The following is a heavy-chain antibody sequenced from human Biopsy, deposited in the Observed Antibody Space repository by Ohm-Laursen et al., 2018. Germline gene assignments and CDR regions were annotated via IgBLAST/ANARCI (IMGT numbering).Heavy chain of an antibody. CDR2: ISSRGST. Sequence: GTPSLTCPVSGGPISSDYWSWIRQPPRKGLEWIGYISSRGSTNYNPSLRGRVTITVDTSKNQFSLKLTSVTAADTAVFFCARLYRLDDYWNDDPPDAFDVWGQGTMVTVSS. D-gene: IGHD3-3*01. V-gene: IGHV4-59*01. CDR1: GGPISSDY. CDR3: ARLYRLDDYWNDDPPDAFDV. J-gene: IGHJ3*01.